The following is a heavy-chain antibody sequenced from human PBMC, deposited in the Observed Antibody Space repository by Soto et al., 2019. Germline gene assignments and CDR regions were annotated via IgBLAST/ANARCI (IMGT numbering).Heavy chain of an antibody. CDR3: SKDDKYYGSGAYYYNAMDV. J-gene: IGHJ6*02. V-gene: IGHV3-15*01. CDR1: GFTFRNAL. CDR2: IKDKRDGGTA. D-gene: IGHD3-10*01. Sequence: PGGSLRLSCGASGFTFRNALMNWVRQAPGKGLEWVGHIKDKRDGGTADYAAPVKDRFSISRDDSNNMMYLQMNSLRTEDTAVYYCSKDDKYYGSGAYYYNAMDVWGQGTTVTVSS.